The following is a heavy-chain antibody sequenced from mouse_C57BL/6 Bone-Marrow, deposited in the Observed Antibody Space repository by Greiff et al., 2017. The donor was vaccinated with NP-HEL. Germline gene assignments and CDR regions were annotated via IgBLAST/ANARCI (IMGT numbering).Heavy chain of an antibody. D-gene: IGHD6-1*01. J-gene: IGHJ2*01. CDR1: GYTFTDYY. Sequence: EVQLQESGPVLVKPGASVKMSCKASGYTFTDYYMNWVKQSHGKSLEWIGVINPYNGGTSYNQKFKGKATLTVDKSSSTAYMELNSLTSEDSAVYYCARYSLWDWYFDYWGQGTTLTVSS. CDR2: INPYNGGT. CDR3: ARYSLWDWYFDY. V-gene: IGHV1-19*01.